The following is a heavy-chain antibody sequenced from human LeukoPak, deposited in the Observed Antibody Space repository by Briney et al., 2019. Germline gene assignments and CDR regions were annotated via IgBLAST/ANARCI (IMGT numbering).Heavy chain of an antibody. CDR1: GYTFTGYY. D-gene: IGHD1-20*01. CDR2: INPNSGGT. V-gene: IGHV1-2*01. J-gene: IGHJ4*02. Sequence: ASVKVSCKASGYTFTGYYMHWVRQAPGQGLEWMGRINPNSGGTNYAQKFQGRVTITRDTSISTAYMELSRLDSEDTDVCYCGGCPQGDNWNDYWGQGTLVTVSS. CDR3: GGCPQGDNWNDY.